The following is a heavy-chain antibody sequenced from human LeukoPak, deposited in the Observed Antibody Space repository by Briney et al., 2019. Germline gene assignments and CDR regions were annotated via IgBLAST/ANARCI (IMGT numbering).Heavy chain of an antibody. J-gene: IGHJ4*02. CDR1: GYTFTSYY. D-gene: IGHD5-18*01. CDR3: ARAGDTAMVGYYFDY. CDR2: INPSGGST. V-gene: IGHV1-46*01. Sequence: ASVKVSCKASGYTFTSYYMHWVRQAPGQGLEWMGIINPSGGSTSYAQKFQGRVTMTRDMSTSTVYMELSSLRSEDTAVYYCARAGDTAMVGYYFDYWGQGTLVTVSS.